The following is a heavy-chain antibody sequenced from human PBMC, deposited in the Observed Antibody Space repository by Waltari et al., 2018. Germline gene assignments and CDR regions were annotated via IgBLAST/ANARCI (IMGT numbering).Heavy chain of an antibody. D-gene: IGHD3-10*01. J-gene: IGHJ6*02. Sequence: QITLKESGPTLVKPTQTLTLTCTFSGFSLSTSGVGVGWIRQPPGKALEWLALIYWNDDKRYSPSLKIRLTITKDTSKNQVVLTMTNMDPVDTATYYCAHSIWFGELWDYYYGMDVWGQGTTVTVSS. V-gene: IGHV2-5*01. CDR3: AHSIWFGELWDYYYGMDV. CDR2: IYWNDDK. CDR1: GFSLSTSGVG.